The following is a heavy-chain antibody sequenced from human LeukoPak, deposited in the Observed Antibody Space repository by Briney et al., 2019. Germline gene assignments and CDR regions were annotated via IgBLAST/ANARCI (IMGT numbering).Heavy chain of an antibody. D-gene: IGHD3-16*01. V-gene: IGHV4-61*01. CDR3: ARVPVGDAFDI. CDR1: GGSFSSGSYY. Sequence: SETLSLTCTVSGGSFSSGSYYWSWIRQPPGKGLEWIGYIYYSESTNYNPSLKSRVTISVDTSKNQFSLKLSSVTAADTAVYYCARVPVGDAFDIWGQGTMVTVSS. CDR2: IYYSEST. J-gene: IGHJ3*02.